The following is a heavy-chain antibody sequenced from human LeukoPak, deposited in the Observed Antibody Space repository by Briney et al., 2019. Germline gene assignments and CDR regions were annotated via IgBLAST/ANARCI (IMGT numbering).Heavy chain of an antibody. CDR3: ARDRGEVIGSYYFDY. V-gene: IGHV3-30-3*01. CDR2: ISYDGSNK. Sequence: GRSLRLSCAASGFTFSSYAMHWVRQAPGKGLEWVAVISYDGSNKYYADSVKGRFTISRDNSKNTLYLQVNSLRAEDTAVYYCARDRGEVIGSYYFDYWGQGTLVTVSS. J-gene: IGHJ4*02. CDR1: GFTFSSYA. D-gene: IGHD3-22*01.